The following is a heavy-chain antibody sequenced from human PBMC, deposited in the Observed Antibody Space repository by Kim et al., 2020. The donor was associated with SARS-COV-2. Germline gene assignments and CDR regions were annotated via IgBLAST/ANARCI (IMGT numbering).Heavy chain of an antibody. V-gene: IGHV3-9*01. J-gene: IGHJ6*02. D-gene: IGHD2-15*01. CDR3: VKILGMSDYYGMDV. Sequence: GGSLRLSCAASGFTFGDYAMHWVRQAPGKGLEWVSGISWNSGNIGYADSVKGRFTISRDNAKNSLYLQMNSLRAEDTALYYCVKILGMSDYYGMDVWGQGTTVTVSS. CDR1: GFTFGDYA. CDR2: ISWNSGNI.